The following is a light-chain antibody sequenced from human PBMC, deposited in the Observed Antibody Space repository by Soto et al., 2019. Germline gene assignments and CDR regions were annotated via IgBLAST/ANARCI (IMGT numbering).Light chain of an antibody. CDR3: QQYGSPPLT. J-gene: IGKJ4*01. CDR1: QTVTSGY. V-gene: IGKV3-20*01. Sequence: EIVLTQSPDTLSLSPGERATLSCRASQTVTSGYLAWYQQKPGQAPRLLIYGASRRAAGIPDRFSGSGSGTDFTLTISRLEPEDSAMYYCQQYGSPPLTFGGGTKVDIK. CDR2: GAS.